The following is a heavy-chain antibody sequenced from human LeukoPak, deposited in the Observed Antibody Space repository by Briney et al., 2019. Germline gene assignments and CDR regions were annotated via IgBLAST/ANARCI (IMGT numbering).Heavy chain of an antibody. Sequence: PGRSLRLSCAASGFTFSSYAMHWVRQAPGKGLEWVAVISYDGSNKYYADSVKGRFTISRDNSKNTLYLQMNSLRAEDTAVYYCARGPYHADYYYYGMDVWGQGTTVTVSS. CDR2: ISYDGSNK. V-gene: IGHV3-30-3*01. CDR3: ARGPYHADYYYYGMDV. J-gene: IGHJ6*02. CDR1: GFTFSSYA.